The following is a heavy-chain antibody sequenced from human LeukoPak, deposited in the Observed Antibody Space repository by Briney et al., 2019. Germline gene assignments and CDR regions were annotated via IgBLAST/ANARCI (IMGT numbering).Heavy chain of an antibody. Sequence: PSETLSLTCTVSGYSISSGYYWGWIRQPPGKGLEWIGSIYHSGSTYYNPSLKSRVTISVDTSKNQFSLKLSSVTAADTAVYYCARRPYVLRFLESLQYYMDVWGKGTTVTVSS. V-gene: IGHV4-38-2*02. CDR3: ARRPYVLRFLESLQYYMDV. CDR2: IYHSGST. D-gene: IGHD3-3*01. J-gene: IGHJ6*03. CDR1: GYSISSGYY.